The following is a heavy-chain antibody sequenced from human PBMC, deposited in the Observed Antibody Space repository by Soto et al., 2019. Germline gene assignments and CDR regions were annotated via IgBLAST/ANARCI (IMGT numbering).Heavy chain of an antibody. J-gene: IGHJ6*02. V-gene: IGHV4-31*04. CDR1: GDSLSSGGYY. CDR3: AKTKTPHVRNGMDV. Sequence: QVRLQESGPGLVRPSQTLSLTCTVSGDSLSSGGYYCSWIRQLPGQGLEWIGFVYYSGSTFYNPSLRSGVTMSADASKNKISLKLSSVTAADTAVYYCAKTKTPHVRNGMDVWGQGTTVTVSS. D-gene: IGHD2-8*01. CDR2: VYYSGST.